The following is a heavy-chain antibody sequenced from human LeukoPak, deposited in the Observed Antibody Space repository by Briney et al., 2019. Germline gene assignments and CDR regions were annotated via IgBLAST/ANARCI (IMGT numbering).Heavy chain of an antibody. V-gene: IGHV3-30*18. J-gene: IGHJ4*02. CDR1: GFTFSSYE. Sequence: GGSLRLSCAASGFTFSSYEMNWVRQAPGKGLEWVAVISYDGSNKYYADSVKGRFTISRDNSKNTLYLQMNSLRAEDTAVYYCAKAHSEPIDYWGQGTLVTVSS. CDR3: AKAHSEPIDY. D-gene: IGHD4-11*01. CDR2: ISYDGSNK.